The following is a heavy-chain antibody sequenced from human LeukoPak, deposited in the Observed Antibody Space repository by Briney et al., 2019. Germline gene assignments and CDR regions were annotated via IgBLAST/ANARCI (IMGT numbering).Heavy chain of an antibody. V-gene: IGHV3-21*01. D-gene: IGHD3-3*01. CDR2: ISSSSSYI. CDR3: ARTVAYDFWSGYSFDY. Sequence: GGSLRLSCAASGFTFSSYSMNWVRQAPGKGLEWVSSISSSSSYIYYADSVKGRSTISRDNAKNSLYLQMNSLRAEDTAVYYCARTVAYDFWSGYSFDYWGQGTLVTVSS. J-gene: IGHJ4*02. CDR1: GFTFSSYS.